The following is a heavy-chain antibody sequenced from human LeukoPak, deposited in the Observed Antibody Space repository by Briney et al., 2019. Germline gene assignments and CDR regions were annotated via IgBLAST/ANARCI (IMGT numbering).Heavy chain of an antibody. D-gene: IGHD6-13*01. V-gene: IGHV3-30*02. CDR3: AKDLEGAAASFDY. CDR2: IRYDGSNK. Sequence: GGSLRLSCAASGFTFSSYGMHWVRQAPGKGLEWVAFIRYDGSNKYYADSVKGRFTISRDNSKNTLYLQMNSLRAEDTAVYYCAKDLEGAAASFDYWGQRTLVTVSS. J-gene: IGHJ4*02. CDR1: GFTFSSYG.